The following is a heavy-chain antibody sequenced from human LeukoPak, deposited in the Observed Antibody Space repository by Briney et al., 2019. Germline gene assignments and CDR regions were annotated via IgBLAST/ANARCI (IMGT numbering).Heavy chain of an antibody. V-gene: IGHV4-39*01. Sequence: SETLSLTCTVSGCAITDSNYYWGWIRQPPGEGLEWIGNIYYNGKTFYNESVKSRVTISVDTSKNQFSLKLSSVTAADTALFYCARYSGSHYAFDIWGQGTMVTVSS. J-gene: IGHJ3*02. CDR1: GCAITDSNYY. CDR3: ARYSGSHYAFDI. CDR2: IYYNGKT. D-gene: IGHD1-26*01.